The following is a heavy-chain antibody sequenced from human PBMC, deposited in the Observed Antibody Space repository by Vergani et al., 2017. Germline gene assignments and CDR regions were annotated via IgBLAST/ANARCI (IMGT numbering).Heavy chain of an antibody. CDR2: INHSGST. Sequence: QVQLQQWGAGLLKPSETLSLTCAVYGGSFSGYYWSWIRQPPGKGLEWIGEINHSGSTNYNPSLKSRLTISVDTSKNQFSLKLSSVTAADTAVYYCATARAGYYGSDPLYWGQGTLVTVSS. J-gene: IGHJ4*02. CDR1: GGSFSGYY. CDR3: ATARAGYYGSDPLY. V-gene: IGHV4-34*01. D-gene: IGHD3-10*01.